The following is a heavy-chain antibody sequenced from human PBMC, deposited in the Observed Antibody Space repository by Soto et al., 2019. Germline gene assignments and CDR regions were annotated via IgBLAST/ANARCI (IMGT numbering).Heavy chain of an antibody. CDR3: ARGGISHWAYFYYMDV. J-gene: IGHJ6*03. D-gene: IGHD2-21*01. Sequence: SETLSLTCAVYGGSFGGYYWSWIRQPPGKGLEWIGEINHSGSTNYNPSLKSRVTISVDTFKNQFSLKLSSVTAADTAVYYCARGGISHWAYFYYMDVWDRGTTVTVSS. CDR1: GGSFGGYY. CDR2: INHSGST. V-gene: IGHV4-34*01.